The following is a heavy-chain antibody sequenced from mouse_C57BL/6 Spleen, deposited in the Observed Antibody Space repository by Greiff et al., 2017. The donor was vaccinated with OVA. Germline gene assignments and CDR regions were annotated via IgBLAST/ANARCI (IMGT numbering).Heavy chain of an antibody. Sequence: EVQLQQSGAELVKPGASVKLSCKASGFTINDYYMNWVKHRTEQCLEWIGRIDPEDGETKYAPKFQDKATMTADTSSNTAYLQVSSLTSEDTAVYYCASEFGDWGQEALVTV. CDR3: ASEFGD. J-gene: IGHJ3*01. CDR2: IDPEDGET. V-gene: IGHV14-2*01. CDR1: GFTINDYY.